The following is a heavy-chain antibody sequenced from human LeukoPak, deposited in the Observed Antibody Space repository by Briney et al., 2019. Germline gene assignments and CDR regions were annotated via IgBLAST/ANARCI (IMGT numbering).Heavy chain of an antibody. J-gene: IGHJ4*02. Sequence: QSGGSLRLSCAASGFTVSTNYMSWVRQAPGKGLEWDSTMSGGGNHAYYAESFKGRFTVSRDNSKNSLYLQMSSLRVDDTAVYYCAKNVFGVGVGYSYVNAFDSWGQGAQVTVSS. V-gene: IGHV3-23*01. CDR3: AKNVFGVGVGYSYVNAFDS. D-gene: IGHD5-18*01. CDR1: GFTVSTNY. CDR2: MSGGGNHA.